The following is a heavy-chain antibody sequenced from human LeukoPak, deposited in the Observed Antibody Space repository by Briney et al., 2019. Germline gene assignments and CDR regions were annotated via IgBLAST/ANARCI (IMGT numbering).Heavy chain of an antibody. Sequence: PSETLSLTCTVSGGSISSYYWSWIRQPPGKGLEWIGYIYYSGSTNYNPSLKSRVTISVDTSKNQFSLKLSSVTAADTAVYYCARDQEYEQPGWFDPWGQGTLVTVSS. CDR2: IYYSGST. D-gene: IGHD2/OR15-2a*01. J-gene: IGHJ5*02. CDR1: GGSISSYY. CDR3: ARDQEYEQPGWFDP. V-gene: IGHV4-59*01.